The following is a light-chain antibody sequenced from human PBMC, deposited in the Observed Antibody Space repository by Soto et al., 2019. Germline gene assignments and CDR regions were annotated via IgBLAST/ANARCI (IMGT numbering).Light chain of an antibody. Sequence: AIQLTQYPPSLSASVGDRVTITCQASQGISSALDWYQQKPGKPHKLLIYDASTLESGVPSRFSGSGSGTDFTLTISSLQPEDFATNYCQQFNSYPLTFGGGTRWIS. CDR2: DAS. J-gene: IGKJ4*01. CDR3: QQFNSYPLT. CDR1: QGISSA. V-gene: IGKV1-13*02.